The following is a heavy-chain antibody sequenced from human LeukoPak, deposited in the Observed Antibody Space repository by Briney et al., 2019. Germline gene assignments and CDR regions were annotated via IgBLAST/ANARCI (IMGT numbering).Heavy chain of an antibody. V-gene: IGHV3-30*02. CDR3: AKDERNKNQFDR. Sequence: PGGSLRLSCVVSGFTFRNHGMHWVRQAPGKAPVWVAFISNDAGEKYYGDSVKGRFTISRDNSKNILYLEMKSLRSEDTAIYSCAKDERNKNQFDRWGRGTLVTVSS. CDR1: GFTFRNHG. D-gene: IGHD1-14*01. J-gene: IGHJ5*02. CDR2: ISNDAGEK.